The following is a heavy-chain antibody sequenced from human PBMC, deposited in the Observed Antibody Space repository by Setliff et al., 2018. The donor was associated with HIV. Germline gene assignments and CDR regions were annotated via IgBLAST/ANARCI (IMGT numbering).Heavy chain of an antibody. J-gene: IGHJ5*02. CDR3: ASRREWLSAYDL. Sequence: PSETLSLTCTVSGYSISSGFYWGWIRQPPGKGLEWIGSFYHGGSTNYKPSLKSRVTFSVDTSKNQFSLRLTSVTAADTAMYYCASRREWLSAYDLWGQGTLVTVSS. D-gene: IGHD3-3*01. CDR1: GYSISSGFY. V-gene: IGHV4-38-2*02. CDR2: FYHGGST.